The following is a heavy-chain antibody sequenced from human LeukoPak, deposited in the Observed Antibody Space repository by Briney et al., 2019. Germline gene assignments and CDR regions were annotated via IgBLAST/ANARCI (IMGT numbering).Heavy chain of an antibody. CDR2: MNPNSGNT. CDR3: ARVTMVRGVHGYYFDY. Sequence: GASVKLSCKASGYTFTSYDINWVRQATGQGREWMGWMNPNSGNTGYAQKFQGRVTMTRNTSISTAYMELSSLRSEDTAVYYCARVTMVRGVHGYYFDYWGQGTLVTVSS. J-gene: IGHJ4*02. V-gene: IGHV1-8*01. D-gene: IGHD3-10*01. CDR1: GYTFTSYD.